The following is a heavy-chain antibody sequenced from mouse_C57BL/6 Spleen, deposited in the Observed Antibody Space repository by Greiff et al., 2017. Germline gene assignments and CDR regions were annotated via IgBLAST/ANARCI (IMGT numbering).Heavy chain of an antibody. Sequence: QVQLQQPGAELVMPGASVKLSCKASGYTFTSYWMHWVKQRPGQGLEWIGEIDPSDSYTNYNQKFKGKSTLTVDKSSNTAYMQLSSLTSEDSAVYYCARLEYYFDYWGQGTTLTVSS. CDR1: GYTFTSYW. CDR2: IDPSDSYT. J-gene: IGHJ2*01. V-gene: IGHV1-69*01. CDR3: ARLEYYFDY.